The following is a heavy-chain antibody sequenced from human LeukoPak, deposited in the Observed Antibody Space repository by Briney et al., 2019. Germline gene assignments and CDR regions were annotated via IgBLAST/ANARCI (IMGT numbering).Heavy chain of an antibody. CDR3: AKRSSSVSAFDI. CDR1: GGTFSSYA. D-gene: IGHD1-26*01. J-gene: IGHJ3*02. V-gene: IGHV1-18*01. Sequence: GASVKVSCKASGGTFSSYAISWVRQAPGQGLEWMGWISAYNGNTNYAQKLQGRVTMTTDTSTSTAYMELRSLRSDDTAVYYCAKRSSSVSAFDIWGQGTMVTVSS. CDR2: ISAYNGNT.